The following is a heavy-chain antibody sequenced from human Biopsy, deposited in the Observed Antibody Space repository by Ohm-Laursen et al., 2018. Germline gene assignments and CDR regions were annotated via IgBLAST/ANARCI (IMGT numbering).Heavy chain of an antibody. CDR1: GGSVSSGGFY. D-gene: IGHD4-23*01. CDR2: IYYSGTT. CDR3: ARRPYGGTRYWYFDL. J-gene: IGHJ2*01. V-gene: IGHV4-31*01. Sequence: SQTLSLTCTVSGGSVSSGGFYWSWIRQHPGKGLEWIGYIYYSGTTYYNPSLKSLVTISVDTSKNQFSLKLNSVTAADTAVYYCARRPYGGTRYWYFDLWGRGTLVTVPS.